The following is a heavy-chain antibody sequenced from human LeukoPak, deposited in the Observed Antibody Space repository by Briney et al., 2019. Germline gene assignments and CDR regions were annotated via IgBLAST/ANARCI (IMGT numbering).Heavy chain of an antibody. D-gene: IGHD2-2*01. CDR3: ARGGDCSSTSCEGY. CDR1: GFTFSSYS. V-gene: IGHV3-48*04. Sequence: GGSLRLSCAAPGFTFSSYSMNWVRQAPGKGLEWVSSISSSGSTIYYADSVKGRFTISRDNAKNSLYLQMNSLRAEDTAVYYCARGGDCSSTSCEGYWGQGTLVTVSS. J-gene: IGHJ4*02. CDR2: ISSSGSTI.